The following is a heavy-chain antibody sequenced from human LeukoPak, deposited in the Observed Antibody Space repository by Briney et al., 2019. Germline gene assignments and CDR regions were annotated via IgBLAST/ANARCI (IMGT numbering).Heavy chain of an antibody. V-gene: IGHV1-24*01. CDR3: ATDGLGRRWFDP. CDR1: GYTLTELS. CDR2: FDPEDGET. D-gene: IGHD7-27*01. J-gene: IGHJ5*02. Sequence: ASVKVSCKVSGYTLTELSMHWVRQAPGKGLEWMGGFDPEDGETIYAQKFQGRVTMTEDTSTDTAYMELSSLRSEDTAMYYCATDGLGRRWFDPWGQGTLVTVSS.